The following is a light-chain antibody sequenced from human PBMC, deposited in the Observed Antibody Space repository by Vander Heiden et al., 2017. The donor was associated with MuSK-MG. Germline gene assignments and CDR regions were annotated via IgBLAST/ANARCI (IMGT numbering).Light chain of an antibody. CDR3: QQRYSTPRT. CDR1: QSISSY. J-gene: IGKJ2*02. CDR2: AAS. Sequence: DIQMTQSPSSLSASVGDRVTITCRASQSISSYLNWYQQKPGKAPKLLIYAASSLQSGVPSRFSGSGSGTDFTLTIISLQPEDFATYYCQQRYSTPRTFGQGTKLEIK. V-gene: IGKV1-39*01.